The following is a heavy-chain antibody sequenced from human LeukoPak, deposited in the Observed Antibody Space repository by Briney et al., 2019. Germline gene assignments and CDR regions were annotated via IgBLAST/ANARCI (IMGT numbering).Heavy chain of an antibody. V-gene: IGHV1-46*01. CDR1: GYTFTGYY. Sequence: GASVKVSCKASGYTFTGYYMHWVRQAPGQGLEWIGWINPSGGSTSYAQKFQGRVTMTRDTSTSTVYMELSSLRSEDTAVYYCARDCSGGSCYDYWGQGTLVTVSS. CDR2: INPSGGST. J-gene: IGHJ4*02. CDR3: ARDCSGGSCYDY. D-gene: IGHD2-15*01.